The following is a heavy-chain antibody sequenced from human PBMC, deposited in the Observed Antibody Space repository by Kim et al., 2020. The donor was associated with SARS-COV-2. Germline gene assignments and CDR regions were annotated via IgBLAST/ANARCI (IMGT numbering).Heavy chain of an antibody. D-gene: IGHD6-19*01. CDR3: ARGYSSGWYGDDY. V-gene: IGHV4-34*01. CDR2: INHSGST. CDR1: GGSFSGYY. J-gene: IGHJ4*02. Sequence: SETLSLTCAVYGGSFSGYYWSWIRQPPGKGLEWIGEINHSGSTNYNPSLKSRVTISVDTSKNQFSLKLSSVTAADTAVYYCARGYSSGWYGDDYWGQGTLVTVSS.